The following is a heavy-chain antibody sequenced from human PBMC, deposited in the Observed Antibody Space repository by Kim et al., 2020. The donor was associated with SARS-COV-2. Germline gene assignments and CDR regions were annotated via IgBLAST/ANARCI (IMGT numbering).Heavy chain of an antibody. V-gene: IGHV1-69*13. CDR2: IIPIFGTA. CDR3: ARGDTAYYDSSGLWFDP. CDR1: GGTFSSYA. Sequence: SVKVSCKASGGTFSSYAISWVRQAPGQGLEWMGGIIPIFGTANYAQKFQGRVTITADESTSTAYMELSSLRSEDTAVYYCARGDTAYYDSSGLWFDPWGQGTLVTVSS. D-gene: IGHD3-22*01. J-gene: IGHJ5*02.